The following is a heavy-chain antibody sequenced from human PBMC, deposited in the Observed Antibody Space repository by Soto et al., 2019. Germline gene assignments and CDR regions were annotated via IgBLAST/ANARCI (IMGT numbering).Heavy chain of an antibody. J-gene: IGHJ3*02. Sequence: GGSLRLSCAASGFTFSSYSMNWVRQAPGKGLEWVSYISSSSSTIYYADSVKGRFTISRDNAKNSLYLQMNSLRDEDTAVYYCARDVFWSGSEAFDIWGQGTMVTVSS. CDR1: GFTFSSYS. D-gene: IGHD3-3*01. CDR2: ISSSSSTI. V-gene: IGHV3-48*02. CDR3: ARDVFWSGSEAFDI.